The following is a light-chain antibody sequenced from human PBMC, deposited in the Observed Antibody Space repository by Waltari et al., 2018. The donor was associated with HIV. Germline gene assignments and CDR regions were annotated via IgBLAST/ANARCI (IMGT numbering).Light chain of an antibody. CDR1: SSNLGSNA. CDR3: ATWDDSLSGRV. CDR2: RND. Sequence: QPVLTQPPSASGPHGQGVTISCSGSSSNLGSNAVYWYQHLPGTAPKLLIYRNDQRPSGVPDRFSGSKSGTSASLAISGLRSEDEADYYCATWDDSLSGRVFGGRTRLTVL. J-gene: IGLJ3*02. V-gene: IGLV1-47*01.